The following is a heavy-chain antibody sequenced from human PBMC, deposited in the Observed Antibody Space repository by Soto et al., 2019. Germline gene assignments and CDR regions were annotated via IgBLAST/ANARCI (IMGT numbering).Heavy chain of an antibody. CDR1: GFTFSSYA. Sequence: SLRLSCAASGFTFSSYAMSWVRQAPGKGLEWVSAISGSGGSTYYADSVKGRFTISRDNSKNTLYLQMNSLRAEVTAVYYCAKDPSGILVPAAVPDYWGQGTLVTVSS. D-gene: IGHD2-2*01. CDR2: ISGSGGST. J-gene: IGHJ4*02. V-gene: IGHV3-23*01. CDR3: AKDPSGILVPAAVPDY.